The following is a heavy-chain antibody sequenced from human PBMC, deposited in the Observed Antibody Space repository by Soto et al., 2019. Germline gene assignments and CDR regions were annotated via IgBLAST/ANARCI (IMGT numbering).Heavy chain of an antibody. CDR1: GFTFTRYS. CDR3: ARESEDLTSNFDY. CDR2: ISSTTNYI. V-gene: IGHV3-21*06. J-gene: IGHJ4*02. Sequence: GGSLRLSCAASGFTFTRYSTNWVRQAPGKGLEWVSSISSTTNYIYYGDSMKGRFTISRDNAKYSLYLEMNSLRAEDTAVYYWARESEDLTSNFDYWGQGTLVTVSS.